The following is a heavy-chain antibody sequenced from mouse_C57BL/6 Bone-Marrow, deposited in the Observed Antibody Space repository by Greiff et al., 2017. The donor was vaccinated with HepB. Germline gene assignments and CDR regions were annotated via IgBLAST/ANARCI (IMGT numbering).Heavy chain of an antibody. CDR3: TGAIITTVVEEMDY. Sequence: DVMLVESGEGLVKPGGSLKLSCAASGFTFSSYAMSWVRQTPEKRLEWVAYISSGGDYIYYADTVKGRFTISRDNARNTLYLQMSSLKSEDTAMYYCTGAIITTVVEEMDYWGQGTSVTVAS. CDR2: ISSGGDYI. CDR1: GFTFSSYA. D-gene: IGHD1-1*01. J-gene: IGHJ4*01. V-gene: IGHV5-9-1*02.